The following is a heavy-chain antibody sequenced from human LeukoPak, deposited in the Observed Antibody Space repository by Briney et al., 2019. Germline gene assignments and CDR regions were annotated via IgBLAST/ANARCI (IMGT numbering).Heavy chain of an antibody. CDR3: ATLGNYGSGSYRFDP. CDR1: GYTLTELS. Sequence: ASVKVSCKVSGYTLTELSMRWVRQAPGKGLEWMGGFDPEDGETIYAQKFQGRVTKTEDTSTDTAYMELSSLRSEDTAVYYCATLGNYGSGSYRFDPWGQGTLVTVSS. J-gene: IGHJ5*02. V-gene: IGHV1-24*01. CDR2: FDPEDGET. D-gene: IGHD3-10*01.